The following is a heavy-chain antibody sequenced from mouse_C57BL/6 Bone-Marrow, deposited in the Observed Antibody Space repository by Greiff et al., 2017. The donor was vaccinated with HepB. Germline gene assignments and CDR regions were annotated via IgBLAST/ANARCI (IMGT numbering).Heavy chain of an antibody. Sequence: QVQLQQPGAELVRPGSSVKLSCKASGYTFTSYWMDWVKQRPGQGLEWIGNIYPSDSETHYNQKFKDKATLTVDKSSSTAYMQLSILTSEDSAVYYCARKNYYGSSVWFAYWGQGTLVTVSA. J-gene: IGHJ3*01. D-gene: IGHD1-1*01. CDR2: IYPSDSET. V-gene: IGHV1-61*01. CDR3: ARKNYYGSSVWFAY. CDR1: GYTFTSYW.